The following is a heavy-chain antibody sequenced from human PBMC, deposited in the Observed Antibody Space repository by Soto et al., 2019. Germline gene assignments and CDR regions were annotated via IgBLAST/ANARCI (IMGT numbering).Heavy chain of an antibody. Sequence: ASVKGSCKASGYTFGNNDISWVRQATGQGLEWMGWMNPNSGNTGYAQKFQGRVSMTRNTSITTAYLELSSLRSDDTAIYYCARMATSGTLNWFDPWGQGTLVTVSS. CDR1: GYTFGNND. CDR3: ARMATSGTLNWFDP. CDR2: MNPNSGNT. J-gene: IGHJ5*02. V-gene: IGHV1-8*01.